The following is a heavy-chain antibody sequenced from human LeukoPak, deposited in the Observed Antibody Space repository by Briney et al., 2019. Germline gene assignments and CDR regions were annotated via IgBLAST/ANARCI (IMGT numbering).Heavy chain of an antibody. CDR2: INSRSFGGTV. D-gene: IGHD1-7*01. CDR1: GFAFNNAW. Sequence: KPGGSLRLSCAASGFAFNNAWMNWVRQAPGKGLEWVGRINSRSFGGTVDYAAPVKGRFTISRDDSKNTVYLQMNSLKTEDTAVYYCTTAPLNLELYDMDVWGQGTTVTVSS. J-gene: IGHJ6*02. CDR3: TTAPLNLELYDMDV. V-gene: IGHV3-15*07.